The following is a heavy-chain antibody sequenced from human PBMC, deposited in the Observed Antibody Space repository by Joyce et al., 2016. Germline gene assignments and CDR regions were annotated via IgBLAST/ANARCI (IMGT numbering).Heavy chain of an antibody. V-gene: IGHV3-74*01. J-gene: IGHJ3*02. CDR1: GLTFSNHV. D-gene: IGHD3-3*01. CDR2: INHYGIS. CDR3: ARSILAVDVFDS. Sequence: EVQLVESGGGLVQPGGSLRLSCVASGLTFSNHVMHWVSRINHYGISNYADSVEGRFTISRDNAKNTLHLQMNSLRGEDTAIYFCARSILAVDVFDSWGQGTMVTVSS.